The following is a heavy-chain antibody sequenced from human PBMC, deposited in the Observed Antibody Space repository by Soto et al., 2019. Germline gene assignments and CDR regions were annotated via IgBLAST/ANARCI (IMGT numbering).Heavy chain of an antibody. V-gene: IGHV4-34*01. CDR1: GGSFSGYY. CDR2: INHSGST. CDR3: ARDPLYGMDV. J-gene: IGHJ6*02. Sequence: PSETLSLTCAVYGGSFSGYYWSWIRQPPGKGLEWIGEINHSGSTNYNPSLKSRVTISVDKSKNQFSLKLSSVTAADTAVYYCARDPLYGMDVWGQGTTVTVSS.